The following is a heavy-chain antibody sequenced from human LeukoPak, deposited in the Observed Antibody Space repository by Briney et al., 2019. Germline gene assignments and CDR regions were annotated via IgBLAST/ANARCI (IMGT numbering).Heavy chain of an antibody. V-gene: IGHV3-21*01. Sequence: GGSLRLSCAASGFTFSSYSMNWVRQAPGKGLEWVSSISSSSCYIYYADSVKGRFTISRDNAKNSLYLQMNSLRAEDTAVYYCARALPAADTYAFDIWGQGTMVTVSS. CDR2: ISSSSCYI. J-gene: IGHJ3*02. CDR1: GFTFSSYS. CDR3: ARALPAADTYAFDI. D-gene: IGHD2-2*01.